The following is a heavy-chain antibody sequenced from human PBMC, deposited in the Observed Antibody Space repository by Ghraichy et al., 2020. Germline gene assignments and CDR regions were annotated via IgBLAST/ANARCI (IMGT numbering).Heavy chain of an antibody. CDR1: GFTFSSYA. CDR2: ISSNGGST. Sequence: GGSLRLSCAASGFTFSSYAMHWVRQAPGKGLEYVSAISSNGGSTYYANSVKGRFTISRDNSKNTLYLQMGSLRAEDMAVYYCARGGFWSGYYTGTFDYWGQGTLVTVSS. V-gene: IGHV3-64*01. CDR3: ARGGFWSGYYTGTFDY. J-gene: IGHJ4*02. D-gene: IGHD3-3*01.